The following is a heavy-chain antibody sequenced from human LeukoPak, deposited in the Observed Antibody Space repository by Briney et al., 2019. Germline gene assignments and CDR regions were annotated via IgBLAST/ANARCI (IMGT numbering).Heavy chain of an antibody. Sequence: GGSLRLSXAASGFTFSSYAMSWVRQAPGKGLEWVSAISGSGGSTYYADSVKGRFTISRGNSKNTLYLQMNSLRAEDTAVYYCAKSKRLVAATSYWGQGTLATVSS. CDR1: GFTFSSYA. V-gene: IGHV3-23*01. CDR2: ISGSGGST. J-gene: IGHJ4*02. CDR3: AKSKRLVAATSY. D-gene: IGHD2-15*01.